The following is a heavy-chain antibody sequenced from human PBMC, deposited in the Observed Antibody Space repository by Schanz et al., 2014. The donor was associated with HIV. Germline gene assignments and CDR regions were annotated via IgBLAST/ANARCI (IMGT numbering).Heavy chain of an antibody. D-gene: IGHD6-19*01. CDR2: IIPIIGTA. V-gene: IGHV1-69*01. CDR3: ASGRRSGIGWRMDV. CDR1: GGTFSNYA. Sequence: QVQLVQSGAEVKMPGSSVKVSCKASGGTFSNYAMTWVRQAPGQGLEWMAGIIPIIGTADYAQKFQGRVSMTADQSTSTAYMEVSSLRSDDTAVYYCASGRRSGIGWRMDVWGQGTTVSVSS. J-gene: IGHJ6*02.